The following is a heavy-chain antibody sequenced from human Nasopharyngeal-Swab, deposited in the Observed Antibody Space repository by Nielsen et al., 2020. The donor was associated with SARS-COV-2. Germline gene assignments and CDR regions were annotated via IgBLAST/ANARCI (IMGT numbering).Heavy chain of an antibody. J-gene: IGHJ3*02. Sequence: GESPKISCAASGFTFSSYSMNWVRQAPGKGLEWVSSISSSSSYIYYADSVKGRFTISRDNAKNSLYLQMNSLRAEDTAVYYCARDRRPSSGWYSSAFDIWGQGTMVTVSS. CDR1: GFTFSSYS. CDR3: ARDRRPSSGWYSSAFDI. CDR2: ISSSSSYI. D-gene: IGHD6-19*01. V-gene: IGHV3-21*01.